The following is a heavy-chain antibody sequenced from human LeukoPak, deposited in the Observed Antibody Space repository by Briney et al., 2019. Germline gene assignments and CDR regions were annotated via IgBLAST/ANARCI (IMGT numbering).Heavy chain of an antibody. Sequence: SETLSLTCTVSGGSISSSSYYWGWIRQPPGKGLEWIGSIYYSGSTYYNPSLKSRVTISVDTSKNQFSLKLSSVTAADTAVYFCARFTGYYFGYWGQGTLVTVSS. V-gene: IGHV4-39*01. CDR2: IYYSGST. CDR1: GGSISSSSYY. CDR3: ARFTGYYFGY. D-gene: IGHD1-14*01. J-gene: IGHJ4*02.